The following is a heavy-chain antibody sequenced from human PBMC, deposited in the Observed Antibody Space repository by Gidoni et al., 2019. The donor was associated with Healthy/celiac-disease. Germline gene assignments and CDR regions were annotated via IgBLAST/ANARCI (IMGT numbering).Heavy chain of an antibody. CDR1: GFTFSSYG. CDR2: IWYDGSNK. J-gene: IGHJ6*02. V-gene: IGHV3-33*01. CDR3: ARGGYGMDV. Sequence: QVKLVESGGGVVQPGRSLRLSCAASGFTFSSYGRHWVRQVPGKGLEWVAVIWYDGSNKYYADSVKGRFTISRDNSKNTLYLQMNSLRAEDTAVYYCARGGYGMDVWGQGTTVTVSS.